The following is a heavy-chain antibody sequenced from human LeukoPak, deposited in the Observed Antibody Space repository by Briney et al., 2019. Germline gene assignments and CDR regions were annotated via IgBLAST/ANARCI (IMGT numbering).Heavy chain of an antibody. D-gene: IGHD6-13*01. CDR1: GFIVSSNY. V-gene: IGHV3-53*01. J-gene: IGHJ6*04. CDR3: ARKRTGYSSSWGYYYYGMDV. CDR2: IYSGGST. Sequence: GVSLRLSCAASGFIVSSNYMTWVRQAPGKGLEWVSVIYSGGSTYYADSVKGRFTISRDNSKNTLYLQMNSLRAEDTAVYYCARKRTGYSSSWGYYYYGMDVWGKGTTVTVSS.